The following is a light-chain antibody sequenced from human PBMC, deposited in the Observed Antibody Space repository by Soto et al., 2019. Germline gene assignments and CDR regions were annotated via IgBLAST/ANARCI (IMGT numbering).Light chain of an antibody. V-gene: IGKV4-1*01. CDR2: WAS. CDR1: QSFLYSSNNKNY. Sequence: DIVMTQSPDSLAVSLGERATINCKSSQSFLYSSNNKNYLAWYQQKPGQPPKLLIYWASTRQSGVPDRFSGSGSGTDFTLTISSLQAEDVAVYYFQPYASTPYTFGQGTKLESK. J-gene: IGKJ2*01. CDR3: QPYASTPYT.